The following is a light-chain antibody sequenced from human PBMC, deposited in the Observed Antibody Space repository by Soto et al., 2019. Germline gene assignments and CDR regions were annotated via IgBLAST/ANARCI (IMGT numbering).Light chain of an antibody. Sequence: MSQSAARLAVSLGDWGTINWKSTQSVLYSSNNKNYLAWYQQKPGQPPKLLIYWASTRESGVPDRFSGSGSGTDFTLTISSLQAEDVAVYYCQQYYGIPRTFGQGTKVDIK. J-gene: IGKJ1*01. CDR2: WAS. CDR1: QSVLYSSNNKNY. V-gene: IGKV4-1*01. CDR3: QQYYGIPRT.